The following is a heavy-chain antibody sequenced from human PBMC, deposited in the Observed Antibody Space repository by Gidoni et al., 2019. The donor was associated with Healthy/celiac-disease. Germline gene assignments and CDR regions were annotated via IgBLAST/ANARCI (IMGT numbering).Heavy chain of an antibody. CDR1: GFPSSSYS. Sequence: VQPVESGGGLVKPGGSLRLSCAASGFPSSSYSMNWVRQAPGKGLEWVSSSSSSSSYIYYADSVKGRFTISRDNAKNSLYLQMNSLRAEDTAVYYCARGGSKTYYYYYMDVWGKGTTVTVSS. CDR2: SSSSSSYI. D-gene: IGHD3-10*01. J-gene: IGHJ6*03. CDR3: ARGGSKTYYYYYMDV. V-gene: IGHV3-21*01.